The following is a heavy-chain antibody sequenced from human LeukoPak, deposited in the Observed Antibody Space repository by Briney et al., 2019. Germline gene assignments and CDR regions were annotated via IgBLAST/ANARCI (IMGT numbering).Heavy chain of an antibody. CDR1: GFTFSRYA. D-gene: IGHD5-24*01. CDR2: LSRSGGGT. CDR3: ARDREMAAIMDY. Sequence: PGGSLRLSCVGTGFTFSRYAMSWVRQAPGKGLEWVSGLSRSGGGTDYVDSVKGRFTISRDNSKNALYLQMNSLRAEDTAVYYCARDREMAAIMDYWGQGTLVAVSS. V-gene: IGHV3-23*01. J-gene: IGHJ4*02.